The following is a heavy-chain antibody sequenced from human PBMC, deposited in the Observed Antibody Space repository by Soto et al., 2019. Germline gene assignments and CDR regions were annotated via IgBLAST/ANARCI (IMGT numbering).Heavy chain of an antibody. CDR1: GGPFPNGGYY. V-gene: IGHV4-31*03. D-gene: IGHD3-16*01. CDR3: ARGDSQVSSVFDY. J-gene: IGHJ4*02. CDR2: THYSGDT. Sequence: SSPLALTCTFSGGPFPNGGYYWSWILQEPGKGLEWIGYTHYSGDTAYNPSLRSRVTISTDTSKTQFSLRLRSVTSADTAVYYCARGDSQVSSVFDYWGQGMLVTSPQ.